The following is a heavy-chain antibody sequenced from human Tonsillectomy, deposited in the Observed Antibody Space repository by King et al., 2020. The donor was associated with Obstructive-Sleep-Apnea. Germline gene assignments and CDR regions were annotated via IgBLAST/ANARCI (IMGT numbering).Heavy chain of an antibody. D-gene: IGHD3-10*01. CDR1: GFTFSNYA. V-gene: IGHV3-23*04. CDR2: ISGSGGST. Sequence: VQLVESGGGLVQPGGSLRLSCAASGFTFSNYAMNWVRQAPGKGLEWVSGISGSGGSTYYADSVKGRFTLSRDNSKNTLYLQINSLRADDTAVYYCAKSVPGGAFDYWGKGTLVTVSS. J-gene: IGHJ4*02. CDR3: AKSVPGGAFDY.